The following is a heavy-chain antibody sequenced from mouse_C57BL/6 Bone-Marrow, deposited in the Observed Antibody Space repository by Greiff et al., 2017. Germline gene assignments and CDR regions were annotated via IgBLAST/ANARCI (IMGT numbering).Heavy chain of an antibody. CDR3: ARKTPPYYSNHSSMDY. V-gene: IGHV1-55*01. J-gene: IGHJ4*01. CDR2: IYPGSGST. D-gene: IGHD2-5*01. CDR1: GYTFTSYW. Sequence: QVQLQQSGAELVKPGASVKMSCKASGYTFTSYWITWVKQRPGQGLEWIGDIYPGSGSTNYNEKFKSKATLTVDTSSSTAYMQLSSLTSEDSAVYYCARKTPPYYSNHSSMDYWGQGTSVTVSS.